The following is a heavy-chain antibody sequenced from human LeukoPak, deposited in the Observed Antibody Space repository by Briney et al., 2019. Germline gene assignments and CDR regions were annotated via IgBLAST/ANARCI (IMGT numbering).Heavy chain of an antibody. V-gene: IGHV3-15*01. CDR2: IKSKTDGGTT. CDR1: GFTFNNAW. D-gene: IGHD3-10*01. J-gene: IGHJ4*02. CDR3: TTDGSGSYSPFGY. Sequence: GGSLRLSCAASGFTFNNAWMSWVRQAPGKGLEWVGRIKSKTDGGTTDYAAPVKGRFTISRDDSKNTLYLQMNSLKTEDTAVYYCTTDGSGSYSPFGYWGQGTLVTVSS.